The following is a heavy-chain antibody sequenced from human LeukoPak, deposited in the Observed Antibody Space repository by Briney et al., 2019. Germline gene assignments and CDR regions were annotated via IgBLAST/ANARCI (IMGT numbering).Heavy chain of an antibody. J-gene: IGHJ4*02. CDR1: DGSFSGNY. CDR2: INHSGST. V-gene: IGHV4-34*01. Sequence: SETLSLTCGVYDGSFSGNYWSWIRQPPGKGLEWIGEINHSGSTNYNPSLKSRVTISGDTSKNQFSLKVTSVTAADTAVYYCARVLPYSSGWGVDYWGQGTLVTVSS. D-gene: IGHD6-19*01. CDR3: ARVLPYSSGWGVDY.